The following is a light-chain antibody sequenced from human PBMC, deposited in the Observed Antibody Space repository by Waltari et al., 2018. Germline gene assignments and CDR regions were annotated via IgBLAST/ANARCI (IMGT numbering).Light chain of an antibody. CDR1: QIVLYRSRNRNY. CDR2: WAS. CDR3: QQYYDTPQT. V-gene: IGKV4-1*01. Sequence: DIVMTQSPDSLAVSLGERATINCKSSQIVLYRSRNRNYLAWYQQKSGQPPKLLIYWASTRESGVPDRFSGSGSGTDFTLTTSSLQAEDVAVYYCQQYYDTPQTFGQGTKVEIK. J-gene: IGKJ1*01.